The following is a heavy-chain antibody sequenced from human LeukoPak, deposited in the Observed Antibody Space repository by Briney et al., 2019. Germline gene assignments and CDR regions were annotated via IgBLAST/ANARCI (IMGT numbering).Heavy chain of an antibody. Sequence: GGSLRLSCAASGFTFSSYSMNWVRQAPGKGLEWVSSISSSSSYIYYADSVKGRFTISRDNAKNSLYLQMNSPRAEDTAVYYCARDQIRFLEWLPLDYWGQGTLVTVSS. D-gene: IGHD3-3*01. V-gene: IGHV3-21*01. CDR2: ISSSSSYI. CDR3: ARDQIRFLEWLPLDY. J-gene: IGHJ4*02. CDR1: GFTFSSYS.